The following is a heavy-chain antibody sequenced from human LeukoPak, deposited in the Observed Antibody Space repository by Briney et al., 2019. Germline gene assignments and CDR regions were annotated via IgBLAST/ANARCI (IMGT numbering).Heavy chain of an antibody. J-gene: IGHJ4*02. D-gene: IGHD6-13*01. CDR3: AKERYSSSSLFAVTPFDY. V-gene: IGHV3-30*02. Sequence: GGSLRLSCVASEFTFSSYGMHWVRQAPGKGLEWVAYIRYDGSDRYYADSVKGRFTISRDNSKNTLYLQMNSLRVEDTAVYYCAKERYSSSSLFAVTPFDYWGQGTRITVSS. CDR2: IRYDGSDR. CDR1: EFTFSSYG.